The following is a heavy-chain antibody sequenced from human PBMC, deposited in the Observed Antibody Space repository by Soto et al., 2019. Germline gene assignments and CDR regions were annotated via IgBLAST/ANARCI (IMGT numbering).Heavy chain of an antibody. D-gene: IGHD3-22*01. J-gene: IGHJ4*02. V-gene: IGHV4-39*01. Sequence: SLTCTVSGGSISSSSYYWGWIRQPPGKGLEWIGSIYYSGSTYYNPSLKSRVTISVDTSKNQFSLKLSSVTAADTAVYYCARGNYYDLYYFDYWGQGTLVTVSS. CDR1: GGSISSSSYY. CDR2: IYYSGST. CDR3: ARGNYYDLYYFDY.